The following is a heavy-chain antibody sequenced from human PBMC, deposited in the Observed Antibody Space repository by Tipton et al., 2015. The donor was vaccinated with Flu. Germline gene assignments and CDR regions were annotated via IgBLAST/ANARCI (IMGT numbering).Heavy chain of an antibody. CDR3: ARDNWGGVFDY. J-gene: IGHJ3*01. D-gene: IGHD7-27*01. V-gene: IGHV4-4*07. Sequence: TLSLTCTVSGGSISGYYWTWIRQPAGKGLEWIGHIYTRGSTDYNPSLKSRVTMSVDTSKNHFSLKLSSVTAADTAVYFCARDNWGGVFDYWGQGTMVTVSS. CDR1: GGSISGYY. CDR2: IYTRGST.